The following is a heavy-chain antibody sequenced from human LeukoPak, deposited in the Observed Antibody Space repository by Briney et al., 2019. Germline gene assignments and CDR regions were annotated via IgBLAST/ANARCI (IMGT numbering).Heavy chain of an antibody. D-gene: IGHD3-3*01. V-gene: IGHV3-11*01. CDR2: ISSSGNTI. CDR3: ARRVRFHDAFDI. Sequence: GGSLRLSCAASGFTFSDYYMSWIRQAPGEGLELVSYISSSGNTIYYADSVKGRFTISRDNAKNSLYLQMNSLRAEDTAVYYCARRVRFHDAFDIWGQGTMVTVSS. CDR1: GFTFSDYY. J-gene: IGHJ3*02.